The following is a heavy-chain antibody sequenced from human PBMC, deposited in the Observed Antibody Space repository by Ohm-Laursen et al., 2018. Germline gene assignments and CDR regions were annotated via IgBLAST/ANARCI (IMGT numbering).Heavy chain of an antibody. J-gene: IGHJ6*02. CDR1: GGSISSYY. V-gene: IGHV4-59*01. Sequence: SETLSLTCTVSGGSISSYYWSWIRQPPGKGLEWIGYIYYSGSTNYNPSLKSRVTISVDTSKNRFSLKLSSVTAADTAVYYCAGQYGYYYGMDVWGQGTTVTVSS. D-gene: IGHD2-8*01. CDR3: AGQYGYYYGMDV. CDR2: IYYSGST.